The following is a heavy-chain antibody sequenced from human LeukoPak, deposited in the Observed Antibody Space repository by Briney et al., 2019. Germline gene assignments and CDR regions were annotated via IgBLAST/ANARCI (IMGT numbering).Heavy chain of an antibody. V-gene: IGHV3-66*02. CDR1: GFTVSSNY. Sequence: LAGGSLRLSCAASGFTVSSNYMSWVRQAPGKGLEWVSVIYSGGSTYDADSVKGRFTISSDNSKNTLYLQMNSLRAEDTAVYYCASSLTTVTLYYYYYMDVWGKGTTVTVSS. CDR3: ASSLTTVTLYYYYYMDV. J-gene: IGHJ6*03. CDR2: IYSGGST. D-gene: IGHD4-11*01.